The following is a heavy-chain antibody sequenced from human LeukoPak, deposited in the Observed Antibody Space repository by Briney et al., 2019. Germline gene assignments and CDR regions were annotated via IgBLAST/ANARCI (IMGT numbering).Heavy chain of an antibody. J-gene: IGHJ5*02. V-gene: IGHV4-39*07. CDR2: IYYSGST. Sequence: SETPSLTCTVSGGSISSSSYYWGWIRQPPGKGLEWIGSIYYSGSTYYNPSLKSRVTISVDTSKNQFSLKLSSVTAADTAVYYCASWFYGGNLGYNWFDPWGQGTLVTVSS. CDR3: ASWFYGGNLGYNWFDP. CDR1: GGSISSSSYY. D-gene: IGHD4-23*01.